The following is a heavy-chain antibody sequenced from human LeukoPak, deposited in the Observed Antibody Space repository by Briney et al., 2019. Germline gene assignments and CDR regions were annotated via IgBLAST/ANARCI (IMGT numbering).Heavy chain of an antibody. CDR1: GFTFRSYW. CDR3: ARGHLEY. D-gene: IGHD1-1*01. Sequence: GGSLRLSCAASGFTFRSYWMRWVRQAPGKGLEWVANIKRDGSEEYYLDSVKGRFTISRDNAKNSLNSLRAEDTAVYYCARGHLEYRGQGTRVTVSS. V-gene: IGHV3-7*01. CDR2: IKRDGSEE. J-gene: IGHJ4*02.